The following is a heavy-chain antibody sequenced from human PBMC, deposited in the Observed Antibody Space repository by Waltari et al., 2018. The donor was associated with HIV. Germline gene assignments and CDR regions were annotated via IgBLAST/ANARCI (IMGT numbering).Heavy chain of an antibody. CDR3: VRGGSSGWDEDYFDH. J-gene: IGHJ4*02. Sequence: QVQLQQWGAGLLKPSETLSLTCAVYGGSPRGYSWSWIRQPPGAGLECIGDISHSGATNYNPSLKSRVTMSVDRSKNQFSLKVKSVTAADIAHYYCVRGGSSGWDEDYFDHWGQGTPVTVSS. CDR2: ISHSGAT. D-gene: IGHD1-26*01. V-gene: IGHV4-34*01. CDR1: GGSPRGYS.